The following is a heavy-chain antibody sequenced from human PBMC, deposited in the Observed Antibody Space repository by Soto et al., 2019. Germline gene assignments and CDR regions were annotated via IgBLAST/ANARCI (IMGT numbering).Heavy chain of an antibody. J-gene: IGHJ4*02. CDR2: ISGSGGST. Sequence: GGSLRLSCAASGFTFSSYAMSWVRQAPGKGLEWVSAISGSGGSTYYADSVKGRFTISRDNSKNTLYLQMNSLRAEDTAVYYCAKDGPRQQLVRNYFDYWGQGTLVTVSS. D-gene: IGHD6-13*01. V-gene: IGHV3-23*01. CDR1: GFTFSSYA. CDR3: AKDGPRQQLVRNYFDY.